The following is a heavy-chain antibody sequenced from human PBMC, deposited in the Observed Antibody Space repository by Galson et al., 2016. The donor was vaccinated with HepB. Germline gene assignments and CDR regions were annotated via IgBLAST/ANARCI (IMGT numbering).Heavy chain of an antibody. Sequence: SETLSLTCAVYGGSFSGSYWSWLRQSPGKGLEWIGEIYHSGTANYNPSLKSRVTMSVATSKSQFSLKLRSVTAADTAVYYCAGQALYYSNNNWFDPWGQGTLVTVSS. CDR3: AGQALYYSNNNWFDP. J-gene: IGHJ5*02. CDR2: IYHSGTA. CDR1: GGSFSGSY. V-gene: IGHV4-34*01. D-gene: IGHD4-11*01.